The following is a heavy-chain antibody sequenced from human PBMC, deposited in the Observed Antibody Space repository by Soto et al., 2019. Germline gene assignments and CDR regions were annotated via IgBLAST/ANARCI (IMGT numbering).Heavy chain of an antibody. V-gene: IGHV1-46*01. CDR3: ASRCSGGSCFGYYFDY. Sequence: QVQLVQSGAEVKKPGASVKVSCKASGYTFTSYYMHWVRQAPGQGLEWMGIINPSGGSTSYAQKFQGRVTMTRDTSTSTVYMELSSLRSEDTAVYYCASRCSGGSCFGYYFDYWGQGTLVTVSS. D-gene: IGHD2-15*01. J-gene: IGHJ4*02. CDR1: GYTFTSYY. CDR2: INPSGGST.